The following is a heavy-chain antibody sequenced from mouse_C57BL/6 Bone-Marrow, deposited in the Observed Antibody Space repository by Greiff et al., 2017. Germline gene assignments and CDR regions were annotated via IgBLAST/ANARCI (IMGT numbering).Heavy chain of an antibody. J-gene: IGHJ2*01. V-gene: IGHV1-64*01. Sequence: QVQLQQPGAELVKPGASVKLSCKASGYTFTSYWMHWVKQRPGQGLEWIGMIHPNSGSTNYNEKFKSKATLTVDKSSSTAYMQLSSLTSEDSAVYYCARWITTVVEHYFDYWGQGTTLTVSS. CDR3: ARWITTVVEHYFDY. CDR1: GYTFTSYW. CDR2: IHPNSGST. D-gene: IGHD1-1*01.